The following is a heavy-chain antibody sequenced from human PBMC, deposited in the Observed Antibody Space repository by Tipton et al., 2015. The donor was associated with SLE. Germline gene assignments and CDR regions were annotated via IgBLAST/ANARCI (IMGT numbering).Heavy chain of an antibody. CDR3: ARVPDTMVRGRHAFDI. J-gene: IGHJ3*02. CDR1: GGSFSGYY. CDR2: INHSGST. Sequence: GLVKPSETLSLTCAVYGGSFSGYYWSWIRQPPGKGLEWIGEINHSGSTNYNPSLKSRVTISVDTSKNQFSLKLSSVTAADTAVYYCARVPDTMVRGRHAFDIWGQGTMVTVPS. D-gene: IGHD3-10*01. V-gene: IGHV4-34*01.